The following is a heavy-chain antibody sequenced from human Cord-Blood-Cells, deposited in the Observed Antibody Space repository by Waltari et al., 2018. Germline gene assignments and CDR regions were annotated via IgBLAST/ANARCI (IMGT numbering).Heavy chain of an antibody. CDR1: GYTFTSYA. CDR2: INAGKGNT. D-gene: IGHD6-13*01. CDR3: ARERYSSSWPYYYGMDV. Sequence: QVQLVQSGAEVKKPGASVKVSCKASGYTFTSYAMHWVRQAPGQRLEWMGWINAGKGNTKDSQKFQGRVTITRDTSASTAYMELSSLRSEDTAVYYCARERYSSSWPYYYGMDVWGQGTTVTVSS. J-gene: IGHJ6*02. V-gene: IGHV1-3*01.